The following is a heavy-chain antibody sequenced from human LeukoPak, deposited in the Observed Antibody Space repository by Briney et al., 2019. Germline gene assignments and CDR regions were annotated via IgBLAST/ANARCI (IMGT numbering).Heavy chain of an antibody. Sequence: SSETLSLTCAVYGGSFSGYYWSWIRQPPGKGLEWIGEINHSGSTNYNPSLKSRVTISVGTSKNQFSLKLSSVTAADTAVYYCARSSGLRSGSSWYFAPAWGYWGKGTLVTVSS. J-gene: IGHJ4*02. CDR3: ARSSGLRSGSSWYFAPAWGY. CDR1: GGSFSGYY. D-gene: IGHD6-13*01. V-gene: IGHV4-34*01. CDR2: INHSGST.